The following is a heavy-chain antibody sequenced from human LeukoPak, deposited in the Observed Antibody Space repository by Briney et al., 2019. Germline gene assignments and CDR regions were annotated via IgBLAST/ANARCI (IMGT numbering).Heavy chain of an antibody. D-gene: IGHD6-19*01. J-gene: IGHJ5*02. CDR2: FDPEDGET. CDR3: ATVAGYSRGTFGDRFDP. CDR1: GYTLTELS. Sequence: GASVKVSCKVSGYTLTELSIHWVRQAPGKGLEWMGGFDPEDGETIYAQKFQGRVTMTEDTSTDTAYMELSSLRSEDTAVYYCATVAGYSRGTFGDRFDPWGQGTLVTVSS. V-gene: IGHV1-24*01.